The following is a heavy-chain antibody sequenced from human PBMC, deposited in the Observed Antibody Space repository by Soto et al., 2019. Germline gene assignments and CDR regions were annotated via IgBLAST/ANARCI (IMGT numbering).Heavy chain of an antibody. CDR1: GGTFNSYA. J-gene: IGHJ6*02. CDR2: TIPIFRTA. V-gene: IGHV1-69*12. CDR3: ASQQLGPSYYYGMDV. Sequence: QVQLVQSGAEVKKPGSSVKVSCKASGGTFNSYAISWVRQAPGQGLEWMGGTIPIFRTADYAQKFQGRVTITADESTSTAYMELSSLRSEDTAVYYCASQQLGPSYYYGMDVSGQGTTVTVSS. D-gene: IGHD6-6*01.